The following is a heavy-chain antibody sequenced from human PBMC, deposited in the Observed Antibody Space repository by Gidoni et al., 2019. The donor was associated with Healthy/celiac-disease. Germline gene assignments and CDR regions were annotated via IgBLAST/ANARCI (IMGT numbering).Heavy chain of an antibody. V-gene: IGHV4-34*01. CDR3: ASTRTGWLLRIRDAFDI. J-gene: IGHJ3*02. CDR2: INHSGST. CDR1: AASFSRYY. Sequence: QVQLQQWGAGLSKPSETLSLTCAVLAASFSRYYWGWTRQPPGKGLEWIGEINHSGSTTYNPSLKSRVTISVDTSKNELSLKLSYVTAADTAVYYCASTRTGWLLRIRDAFDIWGQGTMVTVSS. D-gene: IGHD2-15*01.